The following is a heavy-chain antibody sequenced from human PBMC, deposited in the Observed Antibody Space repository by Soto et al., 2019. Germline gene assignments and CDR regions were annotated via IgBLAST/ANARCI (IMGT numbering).Heavy chain of an antibody. CDR3: AREVYYDFWSGFNTHPYYFDD. CDR1: GFTFSKYT. Sequence: QVQLVESGGGVVQPGRSLRLSCAASGFTFSKYTMHWVRQAPGNGLEWVAAISDDGSNTYYADSVKGRFTISRDNSKNTLYLQMNSLSNEDTAVHYCAREVYYDFWSGFNTHPYYFDDWGQGTLVAVSS. J-gene: IGHJ4*02. D-gene: IGHD3-3*01. V-gene: IGHV3-30-3*01. CDR2: ISDDGSNT.